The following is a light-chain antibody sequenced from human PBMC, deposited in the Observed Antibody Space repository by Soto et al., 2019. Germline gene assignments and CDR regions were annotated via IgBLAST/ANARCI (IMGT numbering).Light chain of an antibody. Sequence: QSVLTQPASVSGSPGQSITISCTGTSSDVGGYNYVSWYQQHPDKAPKLMIYEVSNRPSGVSNRFSGSKSGNTASLTISGIQAEDEADYYCSSYTSSSTPYVVFGGGTKLTVL. J-gene: IGLJ2*01. V-gene: IGLV2-14*01. CDR1: SSDVGGYNY. CDR2: EVS. CDR3: SSYTSSSTPYVV.